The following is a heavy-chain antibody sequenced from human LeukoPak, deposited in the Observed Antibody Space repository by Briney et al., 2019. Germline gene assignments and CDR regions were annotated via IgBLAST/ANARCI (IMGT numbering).Heavy chain of an antibody. J-gene: IGHJ1*01. D-gene: IGHD2-2*01. CDR1: GGTFSSYA. CDR3: ARVLDYCSSTSCYLQH. CDR2: IIPIFGTA. Sequence: SVKVSCKASGGTFSSYAISWVRQAPGQGLEWMGGIIPIFGTANYAQKFQGRVTITTDESTSTPYMELSSLRSEDTAVYYCARVLDYCSSTSCYLQHWGQGTLVTVSS. V-gene: IGHV1-69*05.